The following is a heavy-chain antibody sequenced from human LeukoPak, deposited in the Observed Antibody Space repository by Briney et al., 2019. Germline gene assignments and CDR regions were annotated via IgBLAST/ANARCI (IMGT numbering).Heavy chain of an antibody. CDR1: GFTFSSYW. J-gene: IGHJ1*01. CDR2: LNQDGSEK. D-gene: IGHD3-22*01. V-gene: IGHV3-7*03. Sequence: GGSLRLSCAASGFTFSSYWINWVRQAPGKGLEWVANLNQDGSEKYYVDSVKGRFTISRDNAKNSLYLQMNSLRDEDTAVYYCAIMHGYYDGSGYWVQWGQGTLVTVSS. CDR3: AIMHGYYDGSGYWVQ.